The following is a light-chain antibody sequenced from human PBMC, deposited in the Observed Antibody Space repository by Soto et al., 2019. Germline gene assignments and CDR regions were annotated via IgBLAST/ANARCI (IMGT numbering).Light chain of an antibody. Sequence: EFVLTQSPGTLSLSPGERATLSCRASQSVSATYLAWYQQKPGQAPRLLIYAASSRATGVPDRFSGSGSGTDFTLTISRLEPEDFAVYYCQHYVTSPLTFGRGTKVDIK. CDR2: AAS. CDR3: QHYVTSPLT. V-gene: IGKV3-20*01. CDR1: QSVSATY. J-gene: IGKJ4*01.